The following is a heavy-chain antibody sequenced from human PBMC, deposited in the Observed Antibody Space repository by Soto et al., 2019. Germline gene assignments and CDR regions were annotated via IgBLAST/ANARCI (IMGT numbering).Heavy chain of an antibody. D-gene: IGHD3-3*01. CDR2: ISSSGSTI. CDR1: GIPFSSLG. J-gene: IGHJ4*02. CDR3: ARDVGRITIFGVDPL. Sequence: GALRISCAASGIPFSSLGMPWVRQAPGKGLEWVSYISSSGSTIYYADSVKGRFTISRDNAKNSLYLQMNSLRAEDTAVYYCARDVGRITIFGVDPLWGQGTLVTVSS. V-gene: IGHV3-48*04.